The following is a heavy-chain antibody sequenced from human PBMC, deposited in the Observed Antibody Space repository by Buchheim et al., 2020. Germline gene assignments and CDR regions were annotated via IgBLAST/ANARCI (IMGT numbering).Heavy chain of an antibody. J-gene: IGHJ4*02. D-gene: IGHD3-22*01. V-gene: IGHV3-15*07. CDR3: TTDPMYYYDSSGSYYRGY. CDR1: GFTFSHAW. Sequence: EVQLVESGGGLVKPGGSLRLSCAASGFTFSHAWMNWVRQAPGRGLEWVGRIKSKTDGGTTHYAAPVKGRFTISRDDSKNTLSLQMNSLKTEDTAVYYCTTDPMYYYDSSGSYYRGYWGQGTL. CDR2: IKSKTDGGTT.